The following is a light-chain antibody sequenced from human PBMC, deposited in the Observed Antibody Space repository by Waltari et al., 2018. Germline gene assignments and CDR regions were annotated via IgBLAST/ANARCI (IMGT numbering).Light chain of an antibody. CDR1: SDDLGHYHF. V-gene: IGLV2-11*01. Sequence: QSALTQPRPVSGSPGQSATISCTGTSDDLGHYHFVSSYQHHPGKAPNVILYEVSRRPSGVPDRFSGSKSGNTASLTISGLQTDDEATYYCCSYAGSDTVVVFGGGTRLTVL. J-gene: IGLJ2*01. CDR3: CSYAGSDTVVV. CDR2: EVS.